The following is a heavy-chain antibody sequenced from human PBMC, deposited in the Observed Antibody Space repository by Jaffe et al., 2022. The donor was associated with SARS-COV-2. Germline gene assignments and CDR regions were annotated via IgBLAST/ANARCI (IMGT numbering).Heavy chain of an antibody. D-gene: IGHD2-21*01. CDR1: GGSISTSTYY. J-gene: IGHJ3*02. CDR3: ARRVRTERTLDI. V-gene: IGHV4-39*01. Sequence: QLQLQESGPGLVKPSETLSLTCTVSGGSISTSTYYWAWIRQPPGKGLEWIGNIYYSGSTFYNQSLKSRVTISVDTSKNQFSLKVISVTAADTAVYYCARRVRTERTLDIWGQGTMVTVSS. CDR2: IYYSGST.